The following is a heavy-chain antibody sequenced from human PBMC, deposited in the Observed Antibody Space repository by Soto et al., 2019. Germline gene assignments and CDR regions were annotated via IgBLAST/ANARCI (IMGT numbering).Heavy chain of an antibody. CDR2: INHSGST. D-gene: IGHD2-15*01. V-gene: IGHV4-34*01. CDR1: GGSFSGYY. J-gene: IGHJ6*02. Sequence: QVQLQQWGAGLLKPSETLSLTCAVYGGSFSGYYWSWIRQPPGKGLEWIGEINHSGSTNYNPSLKSQINISVDPTKNHFSRKPSSVPAADPAVYYCARGEKTKGYCSGGSCHSRLYGIDVWGQGTTVTVSS. CDR3: ARGEKTKGYCSGGSCHSRLYGIDV.